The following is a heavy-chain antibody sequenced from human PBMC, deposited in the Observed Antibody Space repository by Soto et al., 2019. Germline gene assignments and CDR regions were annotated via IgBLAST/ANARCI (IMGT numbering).Heavy chain of an antibody. J-gene: IGHJ6*02. Sequence: PSETLSLTCTVSGDSITTRYWSWIRQPPGKGLEWVSAISGSGGSTYYADSVKGRFTISRDNSKNTLYLQMNSLRAEDTAVYYRAKQITIFGVTYYGMDVWGQGTTVTVSS. CDR3: AKQITIFGVTYYGMDV. CDR1: GDSITTRY. CDR2: ISGSGGST. D-gene: IGHD3-3*01. V-gene: IGHV3-23*01.